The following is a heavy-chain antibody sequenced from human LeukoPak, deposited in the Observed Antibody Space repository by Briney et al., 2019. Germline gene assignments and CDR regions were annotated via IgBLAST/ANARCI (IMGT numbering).Heavy chain of an antibody. Sequence: GGSLRLSYAASGFTFSSYAMSWVRQAPGKGLEWVSAISGSGGSTYYADSVKGRFTISRDNSKNTLYLQMNSLRAEDTAVYYCAKGVGIRYFDWPEIFDYWGQGTLVTVSS. J-gene: IGHJ4*02. CDR2: ISGSGGST. CDR3: AKGVGIRYFDWPEIFDY. CDR1: GFTFSSYA. D-gene: IGHD3-9*01. V-gene: IGHV3-23*01.